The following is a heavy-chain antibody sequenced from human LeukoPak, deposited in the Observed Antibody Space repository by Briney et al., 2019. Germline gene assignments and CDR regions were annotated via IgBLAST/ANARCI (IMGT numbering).Heavy chain of an antibody. J-gene: IGHJ6*02. D-gene: IGHD3-10*01. CDR2: IRYDGSNK. CDR1: GFTLSSYG. Sequence: GGSLRLSCAASGFTLSSYGMHWVRQAPGKGLEWVAFIRYDGSNKYFADSVKGRFTISRDNSKNTLYLQMNSLRAEDTAVYYCAKAGKTMVDYYYYYGMDVWSQGTTVTVSS. CDR3: AKAGKTMVDYYYYYGMDV. V-gene: IGHV3-30*02.